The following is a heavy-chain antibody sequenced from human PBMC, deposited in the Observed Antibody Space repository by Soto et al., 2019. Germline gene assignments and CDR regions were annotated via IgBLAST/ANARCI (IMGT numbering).Heavy chain of an antibody. J-gene: IGHJ6*04. CDR1: GGTFSSYA. V-gene: IGHV1-69*13. CDR2: TIPIDGTA. D-gene: IGHD3-22*01. CDR3: ARHYEYYYDSTHYGMDV. Sequence: SVKVSCKASGGTFSSYAISWVRQAHGQGLERMGGTIPIDGTANYAQKLQGRVTITADESTSTAYMELSSLRSEDTAVYYCARHYEYYYDSTHYGMDVWGKGTTVTVS.